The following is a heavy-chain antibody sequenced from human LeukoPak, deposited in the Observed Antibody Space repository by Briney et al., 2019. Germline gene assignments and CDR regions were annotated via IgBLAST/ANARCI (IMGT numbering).Heavy chain of an antibody. V-gene: IGHV7-4-1*02. CDR1: GYTFTSYA. CDR2: INTNTGNP. CDR3: ARDMDTAMVQSFDI. Sequence: AASVKVSCKASGYTFTSYAMNWVRQAPEQGLEWMGWINTNTGNPTYAQGFTGRFVFSLDTSVSTAYLQISSLKAEDTAVYYCARDMDTAMVQSFDIWGQGTMVTVSS. D-gene: IGHD5-18*01. J-gene: IGHJ3*02.